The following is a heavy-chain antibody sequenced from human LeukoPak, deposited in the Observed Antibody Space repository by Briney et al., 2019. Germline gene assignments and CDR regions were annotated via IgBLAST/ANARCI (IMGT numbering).Heavy chain of an antibody. J-gene: IGHJ4*02. D-gene: IGHD5-12*01. CDR3: ARFVDIVATTHNPDFDY. V-gene: IGHV1-18*01. CDR1: GYTFTSYG. Sequence: ASVKVSCKASGYTFTSYGISWVRQAPGQGLEWMGWISAYNGNTNYAQKLQGRVTMATDTSTSTAYMELRSLRSDDTAVYYCARFVDIVATTHNPDFDYWGQGTLVTVSS. CDR2: ISAYNGNT.